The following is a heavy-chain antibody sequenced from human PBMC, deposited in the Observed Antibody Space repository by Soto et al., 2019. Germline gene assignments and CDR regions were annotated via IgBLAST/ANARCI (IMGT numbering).Heavy chain of an antibody. CDR1: GYTLTNFY. Sequence: ASVKVSCKASGYTLTNFYIHWVRQAPGQGLEWMGIINPNGGSTNYAHKFQGRVTITRDTSTSTVYMELSSLRSEDTAVYYCARRTRFLERDYHYYGMDVWGQGTTVTVSS. J-gene: IGHJ6*02. D-gene: IGHD3-3*01. CDR2: INPNGGST. CDR3: ARRTRFLERDYHYYGMDV. V-gene: IGHV1-46*01.